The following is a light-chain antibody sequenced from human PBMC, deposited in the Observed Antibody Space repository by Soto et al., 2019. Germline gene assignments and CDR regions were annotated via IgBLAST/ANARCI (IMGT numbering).Light chain of an antibody. CDR2: EVS. V-gene: IGLV2-23*02. Sequence: QSVLTQPASVSGSPGQSITISCTGTSSDVGSYHLVSWYQQHPGKAPKLMISEVSKRPSGVPNRFSGSKSGNTASLTISGLQAEDEADYDCCAYGGITNLLVCDGWTKLNVL. J-gene: IGLJ3*02. CDR1: SSDVGSYHL. CDR3: CAYGGITNLLV.